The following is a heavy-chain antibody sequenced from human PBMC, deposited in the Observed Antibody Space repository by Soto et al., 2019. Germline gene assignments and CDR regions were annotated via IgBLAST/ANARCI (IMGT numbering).Heavy chain of an antibody. CDR3: ARDSEGGGYYSDFDY. CDR2: ISSSSSTI. Sequence: RGSLRLSCAASGFTFSSYSMNWVRQAPGKGLEWVSYISSSSSTIYYADSVKGRFTISRDNAKNSLYLQMNSLRDEDTAVYYCARDSEGGGYYSDFDYWGQGTLVTVSS. D-gene: IGHD3-22*01. V-gene: IGHV3-48*02. J-gene: IGHJ4*02. CDR1: GFTFSSYS.